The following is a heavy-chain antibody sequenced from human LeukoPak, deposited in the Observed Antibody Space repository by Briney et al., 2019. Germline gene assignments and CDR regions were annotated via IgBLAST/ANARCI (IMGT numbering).Heavy chain of an antibody. CDR2: LGGSGETT. CDR1: GFTFSNYA. J-gene: IGHJ6*02. V-gene: IGHV3-23*01. Sequence: GGSLTLSCAASGFTFSNYAMGWVRQAPGKGLEWVSVLGGSGETTNYADSVKGRFTISRDRSKTTVFLQMNSLRVEDTGVYYCASKFGESYHYYYGLDVWGQGTTVTVSS. D-gene: IGHD3-10*01. CDR3: ASKFGESYHYYYGLDV.